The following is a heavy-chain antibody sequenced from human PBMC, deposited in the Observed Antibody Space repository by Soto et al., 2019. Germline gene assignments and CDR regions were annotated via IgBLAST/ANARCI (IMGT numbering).Heavy chain of an antibody. CDR3: ARRGDSSGWYYFDY. V-gene: IGHV4-4*07. D-gene: IGHD6-19*01. CDR2: IYTSGST. Sequence: QVQLQESGPGLVKPSETLSLTCTVSGGSISSYYWSWIRQPAGKGLEWIGRIYTSGSTNYNPSLKRRVTMAVDTSKNQGTLKLSSVTAADTAVYYCARRGDSSGWYYFDYGGQGTLVTVSS. J-gene: IGHJ4*02. CDR1: GGSISSYY.